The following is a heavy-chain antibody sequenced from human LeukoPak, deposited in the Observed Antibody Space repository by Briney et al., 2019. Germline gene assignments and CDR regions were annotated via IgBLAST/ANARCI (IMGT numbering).Heavy chain of an antibody. CDR1: GFTVSSNY. D-gene: IGHD3-10*01. CDR3: AKDTGYYYGSGSY. CDR2: IYSDGSI. V-gene: IGHV3-53*01. Sequence: GGSLRLSCAASGFTVSSNYMSWVRQAPGKGLEWVSVIYSDGSIYYADSVKGRFTISRDNSKNTLYLQMNSLRAEDTAVYYCAKDTGYYYGSGSYGGQGTLVTVSS. J-gene: IGHJ4*02.